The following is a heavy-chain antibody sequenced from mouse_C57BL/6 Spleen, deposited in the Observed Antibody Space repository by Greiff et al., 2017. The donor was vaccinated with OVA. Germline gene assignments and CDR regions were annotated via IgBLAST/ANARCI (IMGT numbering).Heavy chain of an antibody. CDR2: INPNNGGT. J-gene: IGHJ4*01. V-gene: IGHV1-26*01. Sequence: VQLQQSGPELAKPGASVKISCKASGYTFTDYYMNWVKQSHGKSLEWIGDINPNNGGTSYNQKFKGKATLTVDKSSHTAYMELRSLTTEDSAVYYCARGGFFTTVVAESFYAMDYWGQGTSVTVSS. CDR3: ARGGFFTTVVAESFYAMDY. CDR1: GYTFTDYY. D-gene: IGHD1-1*01.